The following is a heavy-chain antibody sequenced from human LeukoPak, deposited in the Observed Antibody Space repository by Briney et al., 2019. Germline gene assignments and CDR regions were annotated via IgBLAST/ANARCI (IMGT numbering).Heavy chain of an antibody. CDR3: ARVAVPLYYYDSSGRGAFDI. CDR2: INPNSGGT. CDR1: GYTFTGYY. J-gene: IGHJ3*02. D-gene: IGHD3-22*01. V-gene: IGHV1-2*06. Sequence: GASVKVSCKASGYTFTGYYMHWVRQAPGQGREWMGRINPNSGGTNYAQKFQGRVTMTRDTSISTAYMELSRLRSDDTAVYYCARVAVPLYYYDSSGRGAFDIWGQGTMVTVSS.